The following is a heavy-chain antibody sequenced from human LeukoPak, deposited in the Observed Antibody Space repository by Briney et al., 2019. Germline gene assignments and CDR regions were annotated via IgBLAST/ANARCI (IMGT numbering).Heavy chain of an antibody. J-gene: IGHJ4*02. CDR3: ARGRGYCSSTSCYYFDY. CDR2: IYTSGST. CDR1: GGSISSGSYY. Sequence: PSETLSLTCTVSGGSISSGSYYWSWIRQPAGKGLEWIGRIYTSGSTNYNPSLKSRVTISVDTSKNQFSLKLSSVTAADTAVYYCARGRGYCSSTSCYYFDYWGQGTLVTVSS. V-gene: IGHV4-61*02. D-gene: IGHD2-2*01.